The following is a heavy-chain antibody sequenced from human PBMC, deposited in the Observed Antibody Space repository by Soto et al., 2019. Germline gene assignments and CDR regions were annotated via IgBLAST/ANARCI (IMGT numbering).Heavy chain of an antibody. Sequence: GGSLRLSCAASELPLSNAKMNLVRQSPGKGLEWVGWITIRSDGGATEFAAPVKGRFSISRDDSKNIVFLDMISLKTEDTGVYFCTTIPGITMYGVVPDYWGQGTXVAVSS. D-gene: IGHD3-3*01. CDR3: TTIPGITMYGVVPDY. V-gene: IGHV3-15*01. CDR1: ELPLSNAK. CDR2: ITIRSDGGAT. J-gene: IGHJ4*02.